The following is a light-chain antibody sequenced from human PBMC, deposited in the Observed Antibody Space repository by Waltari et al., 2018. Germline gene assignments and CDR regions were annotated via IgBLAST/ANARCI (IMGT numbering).Light chain of an antibody. CDR1: QSVSSN. CDR2: GAA. Sequence: ELVMTQSPATLSVSPGERATLSCRASQSVSSNLAWYQQKPVLAPRLLIYGAATRATGIPARFSGSGSGTEFTLTISSLQSEDFAVYYCQQYNNWPPYTFGQGTKLEIK. J-gene: IGKJ2*01. CDR3: QQYNNWPPYT. V-gene: IGKV3D-15*01.